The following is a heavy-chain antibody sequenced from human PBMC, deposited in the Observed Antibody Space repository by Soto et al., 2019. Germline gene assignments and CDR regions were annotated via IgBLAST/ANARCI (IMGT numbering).Heavy chain of an antibody. D-gene: IGHD6-19*01. CDR2: IYPGDSDT. V-gene: IGHV5-51*01. Sequence: PGESLKISCKGSGYSFTSYWIGWVRQMPGKGLEWMGIIYPGDSDTRYSPSFQGQVTISADKSISTAYLQWSSLKASDTAMYYCARTRTGCSSGPYYFDYWGQGTLVTVSS. CDR3: ARTRTGCSSGPYYFDY. J-gene: IGHJ4*02. CDR1: GYSFTSYW.